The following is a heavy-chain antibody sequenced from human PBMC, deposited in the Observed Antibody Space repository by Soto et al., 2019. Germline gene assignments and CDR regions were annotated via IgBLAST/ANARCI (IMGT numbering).Heavy chain of an antibody. CDR1: GFTFSSYG. V-gene: IGHV3-33*01. CDR2: IWYDGSNK. J-gene: IGHJ4*02. CDR3: AREAREMATPTFDY. Sequence: QVQLVESGGGVVQPGRSLRLSCAAFGFTFSSYGMHWVRQAPGKGLEWVAVIWYDGSNKYYADSVKGRFTISRDNSKNTLYLQMNSLRAEDTAVYYCAREAREMATPTFDYWGQGTLVTVSS. D-gene: IGHD5-12*01.